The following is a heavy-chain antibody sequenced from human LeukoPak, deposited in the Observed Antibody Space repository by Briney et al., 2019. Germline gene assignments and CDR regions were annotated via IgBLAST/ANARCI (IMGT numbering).Heavy chain of an antibody. V-gene: IGHV3-23*01. D-gene: IGHD2-2*01. Sequence: GGSLRLSCVGSGFTFRSHAMSWVRQAPEKGLEFVSGIYENGGTTYYADSVKGRFSISRDNSKNALYLQMDSLRAEDTAVYYCARDPCATTCYVFDYWGQGTLVTVSS. CDR3: ARDPCATTCYVFDY. CDR2: IYENGGTT. CDR1: GFTFRSHA. J-gene: IGHJ4*02.